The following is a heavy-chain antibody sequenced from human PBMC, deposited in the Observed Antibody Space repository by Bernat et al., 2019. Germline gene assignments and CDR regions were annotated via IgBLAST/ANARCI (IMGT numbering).Heavy chain of an antibody. J-gene: IGHJ4*02. CDR1: GFTFSSYG. CDR2: ISYDGSNK. D-gene: IGHD5/OR15-5a*01. Sequence: QVQLVESGGGVVQPGRSLRLSCAASGFTFSSYGMHWVRQAPGKGLEWVAVISYDGSNKYYADSVKGRFTISRDNSKNTLYLQMNNLRDEDTAVYHCLEVSWGYWGQGTLVIVAS. V-gene: IGHV3-30*03. CDR3: LEVSWGY.